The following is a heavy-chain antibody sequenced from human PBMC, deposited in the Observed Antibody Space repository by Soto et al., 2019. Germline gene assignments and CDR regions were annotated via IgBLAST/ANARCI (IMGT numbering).Heavy chain of an antibody. Sequence: SETLSLTCTVSGGSISSGGYYWSWILHHPGKGLEWIGYIYYSGSTYYNPSLKSRVTISVDTSKNQFSLKLSSVTAADTAVYYCARGERDYDSSGYYYGPGNYWGQGTLVTVSS. V-gene: IGHV4-31*03. J-gene: IGHJ4*02. CDR1: GGSISSGGYY. D-gene: IGHD3-22*01. CDR2: IYYSGST. CDR3: ARGERDYDSSGYYYGPGNY.